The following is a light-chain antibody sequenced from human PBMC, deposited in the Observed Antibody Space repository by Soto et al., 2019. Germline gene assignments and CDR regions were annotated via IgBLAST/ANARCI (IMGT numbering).Light chain of an antibody. CDR1: SSDVGGYNY. CDR3: SSYAGSNNRYV. CDR2: EVS. Sequence: QSALTQPPSASGSPRHSVTISCTGTSSDVGGYNYVSWYQQHPGKAPKLMIYEVSKRPSGVPDRFSGSKSGNTASLTVSGLQAEDEADYYCSSYAGSNNRYVFGTGTKVTVL. V-gene: IGLV2-8*01. J-gene: IGLJ1*01.